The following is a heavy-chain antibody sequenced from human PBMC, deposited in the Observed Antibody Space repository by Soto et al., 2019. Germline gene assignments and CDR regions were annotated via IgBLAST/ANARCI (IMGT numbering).Heavy chain of an antibody. CDR2: INHSGST. CDR3: ARGGNWNFGS. Sequence: QVQLQQWGAGLLKPSETLSLTCAVYGGSFSGYYWSWIRQPPGKGLEWIGEINHSGSTDYNPSLKSRVTISVDTSKNQFSLKLSSVTAADTAVYYCARGGNWNFGSWGQGTLVTVSS. J-gene: IGHJ4*02. CDR1: GGSFSGYY. V-gene: IGHV4-34*01. D-gene: IGHD1-7*01.